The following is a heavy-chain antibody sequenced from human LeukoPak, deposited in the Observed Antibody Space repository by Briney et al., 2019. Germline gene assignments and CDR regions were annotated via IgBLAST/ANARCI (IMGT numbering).Heavy chain of an antibody. CDR3: ARTGYTSGWYVGSFDY. Sequence: GESLKISCKGSGYGFTSYWIGWVRQMPGKGLEWMGIIYPGDSDTRYSPSFQGQVTISADKSISTAYLQWSSLKASDTAMYYCARTGYTSGWYVGSFDYWGQGTLVTVSS. D-gene: IGHD6-19*01. CDR2: IYPGDSDT. CDR1: GYGFTSYW. V-gene: IGHV5-51*01. J-gene: IGHJ4*02.